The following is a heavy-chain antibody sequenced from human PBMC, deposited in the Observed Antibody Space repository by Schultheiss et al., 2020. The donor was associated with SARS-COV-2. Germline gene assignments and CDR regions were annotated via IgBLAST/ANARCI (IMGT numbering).Heavy chain of an antibody. Sequence: GGSLRLSCAASGFTFSSYAMSWVRQAPGKGLEWVSSISSSSSYIYYADSVKGRFTISRDNAKNSLYLQMNSLRAEDTAVYYCARVALAYCGGDCYSDWGQGTLVTVSS. CDR3: ARVALAYCGGDCYSD. CDR2: ISSSSSYI. D-gene: IGHD2-21*02. V-gene: IGHV3-21*01. J-gene: IGHJ4*02. CDR1: GFTFSSYA.